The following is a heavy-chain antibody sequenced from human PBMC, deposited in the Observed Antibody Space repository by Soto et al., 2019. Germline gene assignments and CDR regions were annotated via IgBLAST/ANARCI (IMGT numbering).Heavy chain of an antibody. D-gene: IGHD6-19*01. CDR2: IIPIFGTA. V-gene: IGHV1-69*13. Sequence: ASVKVSCKASGGTFSSYAISWVRQAPGQGLEWMGGIIPIFGTANYAQKFQGRVTITADESTSTAYMELSSLRSEDTAVYYCARHLYRSGWSNWFDPWGQGTLVTVSS. CDR1: GGTFSSYA. CDR3: ARHLYRSGWSNWFDP. J-gene: IGHJ5*02.